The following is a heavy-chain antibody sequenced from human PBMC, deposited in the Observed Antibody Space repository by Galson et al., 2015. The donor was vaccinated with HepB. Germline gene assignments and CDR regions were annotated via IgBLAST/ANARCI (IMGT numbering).Heavy chain of an antibody. CDR3: ARDLSGSWYVGYFDY. V-gene: IGHV7-4-1*02. J-gene: IGHJ4*02. D-gene: IGHD6-13*01. CDR2: INTNTGNP. Sequence: SVKVSCKASGYTFTSYAMNWVRQAPGQVLEWMGWINTNTGNPTYAQGFTGRFVFSLDTSVSTAYLQISSLKAEDTAVYYCARDLSGSWYVGYFDYWGQGTLVTVSS. CDR1: GYTFTSYA.